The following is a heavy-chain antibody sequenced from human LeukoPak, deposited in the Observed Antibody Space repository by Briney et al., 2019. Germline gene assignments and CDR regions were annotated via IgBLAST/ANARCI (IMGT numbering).Heavy chain of an antibody. D-gene: IGHD3-22*01. V-gene: IGHV3-15*01. CDR2: IKSKTDGGTT. CDR1: GFTFSNAW. CDR3: TTDSYYYDSSGFHYFDY. J-gene: IGHJ4*02. Sequence: KPGGSLRLSCAASGFTFSNAWMSWVRQAPGKGLEWVGRIKSKTDGGTTDYAAPVKGRFTISRDDSKNTLYLQMSSLKTEDTAVYYCTTDSYYYDSSGFHYFDYWGQGTLVTVSS.